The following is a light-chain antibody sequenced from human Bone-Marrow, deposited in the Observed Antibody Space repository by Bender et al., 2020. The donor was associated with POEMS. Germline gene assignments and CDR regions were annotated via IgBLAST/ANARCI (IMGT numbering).Light chain of an antibody. CDR1: SSNIGSGKD. Sequence: QPVLTQPPSVSGAPGQRVIISCSGASSNIGSGKDAHWYRQLPGAAPQLLIYGNTNRPSGVPERFSGSKSGTSASLTISGLQAEDEADYYCCSYTSSRNLVFGGGTKLTVL. CDR3: CSYTSSRNLV. CDR2: GNT. J-gene: IGLJ3*02. V-gene: IGLV1-40*01.